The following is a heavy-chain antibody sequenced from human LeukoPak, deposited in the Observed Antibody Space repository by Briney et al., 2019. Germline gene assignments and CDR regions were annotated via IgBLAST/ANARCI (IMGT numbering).Heavy chain of an antibody. CDR1: GGSLSSSSYY. J-gene: IGHJ5*02. Sequence: SETLSLTCTVSGGSLSSSSYYWGWIRQPPGKGLEWIGSGYYSGSTYYNPSLKSRVTISVDTSKNQFSLKLSSVTAADTAEYYCASGTHSTEFDPWGQGTLVTVSS. D-gene: IGHD3-10*01. V-gene: IGHV4-39*01. CDR2: GYYSGST. CDR3: ASGTHSTEFDP.